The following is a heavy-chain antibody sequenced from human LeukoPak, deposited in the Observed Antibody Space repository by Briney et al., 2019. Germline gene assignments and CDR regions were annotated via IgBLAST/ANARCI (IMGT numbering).Heavy chain of an antibody. D-gene: IGHD6-19*01. Sequence: SETLSLTCTVSGGSISSSIYYWGWIRQPPGKGLEWIGSIYYNANTYYNPSLKSRITISVDTSKNQFSLRLSSVTAADTAVYYCARAKQWLLIDRWGQGTLVTVSS. J-gene: IGHJ5*02. CDR1: GGSISSSIYY. CDR3: ARAKQWLLIDR. CDR2: IYYNANT. V-gene: IGHV4-39*07.